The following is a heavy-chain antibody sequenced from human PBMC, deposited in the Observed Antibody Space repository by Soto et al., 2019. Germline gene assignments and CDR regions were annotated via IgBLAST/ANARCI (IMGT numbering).Heavy chain of an antibody. CDR1: GGTFSSYA. Sequence: GASVKVSCKASGGTFSSYAISWVRQAPGQGLEWMGGIIPIFGTANYAQKFQGRVTITADKSTSTAYMELSSLRSEDTAVYYCARGPGTNGEDSFDYWGQGTLVTVSS. CDR3: ARGPGTNGEDSFDY. D-gene: IGHD2-8*01. V-gene: IGHV1-69*06. CDR2: IIPIFGTA. J-gene: IGHJ4*02.